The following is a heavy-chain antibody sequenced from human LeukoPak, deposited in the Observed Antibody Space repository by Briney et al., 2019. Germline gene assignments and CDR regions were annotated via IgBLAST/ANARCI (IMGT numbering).Heavy chain of an antibody. V-gene: IGHV3-48*03. CDR3: AREASGGTWSYFDF. Sequence: GGSLRLSCAASGVIFGRYEMNWVRQAPGKGLEWISYITSSGSTKFYADSVKGRFTISRDNAKSSLSLQMNSLTAADTGVYFCAREASGGTWSYFDFWGQGSLVTVSS. D-gene: IGHD6-13*01. J-gene: IGHJ4*02. CDR2: ITSSGSTK. CDR1: GVIFGRYE.